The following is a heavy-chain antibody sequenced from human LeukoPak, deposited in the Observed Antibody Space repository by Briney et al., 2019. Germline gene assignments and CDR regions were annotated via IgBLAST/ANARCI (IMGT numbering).Heavy chain of an antibody. D-gene: IGHD6-19*01. CDR3: AKAKILIRRIAVAGAGGPDYFDY. V-gene: IGHV3-30*18. Sequence: GGSLRLSCAASGFTFSIYGMHWVRQAPGKGLEWGAVISYDGSNKYYADSVKGRFNIYRDNSKNKLYLQMNSLRAEDTAVYYCAKAKILIRRIAVAGAGGPDYFDYWGQGTLVTVSS. J-gene: IGHJ4*02. CDR1: GFTFSIYG. CDR2: ISYDGSNK.